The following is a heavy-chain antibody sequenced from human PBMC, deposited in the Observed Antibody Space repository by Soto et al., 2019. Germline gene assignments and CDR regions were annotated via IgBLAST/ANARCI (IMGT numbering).Heavy chain of an antibody. CDR1: GYTFSSYY. CDR2: INPSGDST. V-gene: IGHV1-46*01. CDR3: ARAPSAPGDFWSGYQDH. D-gene: IGHD3-3*01. Sequence: ASVKVSCKASGYTFSSYYMHWVRQAPGQGLEWMGIINPSGDSTSYAQKFQGRVTMTRDTSTSTVYMELSSLRFEDTAVYYCARAPSAPGDFWSGYQDHGGQGTLVTVSS. J-gene: IGHJ4*02.